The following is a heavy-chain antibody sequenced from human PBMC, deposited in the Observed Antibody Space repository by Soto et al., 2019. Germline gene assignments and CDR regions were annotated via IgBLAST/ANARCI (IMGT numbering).Heavy chain of an antibody. CDR1: QFSLSGSV. D-gene: IGHD6-6*01. CDR3: AKLAVRLSYSGLDF. V-gene: IGHV3-23*01. CDR2: ISESGAYT. J-gene: IGHJ6*02. Sequence: GGSLRLSCTASQFSLSGSVMYWVRQAPGKGLEWVSAISESGAYTNYADSVKGRFTTSIDDSKNTVYLEMNSLRGDDTARYFCAKLAVRLSYSGLDFWGQVTTVTVSS.